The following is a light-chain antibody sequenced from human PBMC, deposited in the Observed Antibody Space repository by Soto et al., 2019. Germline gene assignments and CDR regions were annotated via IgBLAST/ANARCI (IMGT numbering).Light chain of an antibody. CDR1: QSLSSTY. V-gene: IGKV3-20*01. Sequence: EIVLTQSPGTLSLSPGERATLSCGASQSLSSTYLAWYQQKPGQAPRLLIYGASNRATGIPDRFSGSGSGTDFTLTINRLEPEDFAVYYCQQYGSSPLTFGQGTKVEIK. CDR3: QQYGSSPLT. CDR2: GAS. J-gene: IGKJ1*01.